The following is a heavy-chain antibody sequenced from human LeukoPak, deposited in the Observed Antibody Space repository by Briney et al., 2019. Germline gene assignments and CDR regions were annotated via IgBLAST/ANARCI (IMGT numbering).Heavy chain of an antibody. V-gene: IGHV3-21*01. D-gene: IGHD3-10*01. CDR1: GFTFSSYS. CDR3: ARDRDTMVRGGHYYYYGMDV. J-gene: IGHJ6*02. Sequence: GGSLRLSCAASGFTFSSYSMNWVRQAPGKGLEWVSSISSSSSYIYYADSVKGRFTISRDNAKNSLYLQMNSLRAEDTAVYYCARDRDTMVRGGHYYYYGMDVWGQGTTVTVSS. CDR2: ISSSSSYI.